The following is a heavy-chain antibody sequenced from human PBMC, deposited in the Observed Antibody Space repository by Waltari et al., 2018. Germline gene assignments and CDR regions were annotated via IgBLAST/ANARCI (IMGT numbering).Heavy chain of an antibody. Sequence: QVQLQESGPGLVKPSETLSLTCTVSGDSIRSYYWNWLRQSPGKSLEWIGDVYSSGGTNHNPSLMRRVTFSIDTSKNQFSLKLSSVTAADTAVYYCARHVIIAVSDTTGNWFHPWGQGTLVTVSS. V-gene: IGHV4-59*08. D-gene: IGHD6-19*01. CDR2: VYSSGGT. J-gene: IGHJ5*02. CDR3: ARHVIIAVSDTTGNWFHP. CDR1: GDSIRSYY.